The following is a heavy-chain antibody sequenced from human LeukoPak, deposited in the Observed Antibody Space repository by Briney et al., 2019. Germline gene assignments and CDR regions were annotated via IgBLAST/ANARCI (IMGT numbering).Heavy chain of an antibody. V-gene: IGHV4-59*08. CDR3: ASGYYYDSSGSFDY. CDR1: GGSISSYY. CDR2: IYYSGST. J-gene: IGHJ4*02. Sequence: PSETLSLTCAVYGGSISSYYWSWIRQPPGKGLEWIGYIYYSGSTNYNPSLKSRVTISVDTSKNQFSLKLSSVTAADTAVYYCASGYYYDSSGSFDYWGQGTLVTVSS. D-gene: IGHD3-22*01.